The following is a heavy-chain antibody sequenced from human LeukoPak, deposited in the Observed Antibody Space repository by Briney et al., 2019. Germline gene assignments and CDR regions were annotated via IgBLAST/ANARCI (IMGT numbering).Heavy chain of an antibody. J-gene: IGHJ3*02. D-gene: IGHD6-19*01. CDR3: ARDRYYSSGDGGAFDI. CDR1: GFTVSSNY. V-gene: IGHV3-53*01. Sequence: GGSLRLSCAASGFTVSSNYMSWVRQAPGKGLEWVSVIYSGGSTYYADSVKGRFTISRDNSKNTLYLQMNSLRAEDTAACYCARDRYYSSGDGGAFDIWGQGTMVTVSS. CDR2: IYSGGST.